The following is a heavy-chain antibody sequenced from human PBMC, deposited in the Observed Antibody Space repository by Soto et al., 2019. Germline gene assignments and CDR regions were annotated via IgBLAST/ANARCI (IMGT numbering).Heavy chain of an antibody. CDR1: GSTFSSYA. CDR3: ARDPSGSSLEGADAFDI. CDR2: IIPSFGTA. J-gene: IGHJ3*02. Sequence: GASVKVSCKASGSTFSSYAISWVRQAPGQGLEWMGGIIPSFGTASYAQKFQGRVTITADESTSTAYMELSSLRSEDTAVYYCARDPSGSSLEGADAFDIWGQGTMVTVSS. V-gene: IGHV1-69*13. D-gene: IGHD1-26*01.